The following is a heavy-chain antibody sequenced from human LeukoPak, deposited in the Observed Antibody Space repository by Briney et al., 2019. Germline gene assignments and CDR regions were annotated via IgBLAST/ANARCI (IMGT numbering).Heavy chain of an antibody. CDR3: ARLISGYDSY. D-gene: IGHD5-12*01. CDR2: ISSSSSTM. J-gene: IGHJ4*02. Sequence: PGGSLRLSCVASGFTFSNYGMNWVRQAPGKGLEWVSYISSSSSTMYYADSVKGRFTISRGNAENSLYLQMVSLRDEDTAIYYCARLISGYDSYWGQGTLVTVS. CDR1: GFTFSNYG. V-gene: IGHV3-48*02.